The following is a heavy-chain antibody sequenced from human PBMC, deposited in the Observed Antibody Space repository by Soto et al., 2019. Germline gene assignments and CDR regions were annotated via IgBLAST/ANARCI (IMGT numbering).Heavy chain of an antibody. D-gene: IGHD3-10*01. CDR3: ANDSVVRGFIIPKPLDY. Sequence: EVQLLESGGGLVQPGGSLRLSCAASGFTFSSYAMSWVRQAPGKGLEWVSAISGSGGSTYYADSVKGRFTISRDNSKNTLYLQMNSLRDEDTALYYCANDSVVRGFIIPKPLDYWGQGTLVTVSS. J-gene: IGHJ4*02. V-gene: IGHV3-23*01. CDR1: GFTFSSYA. CDR2: ISGSGGST.